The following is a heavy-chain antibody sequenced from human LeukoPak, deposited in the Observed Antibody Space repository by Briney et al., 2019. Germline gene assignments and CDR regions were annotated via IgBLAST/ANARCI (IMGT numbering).Heavy chain of an antibody. D-gene: IGHD1-14*01. Sequence: GGSLRLSCAASGFTFSSYGMHWVRQAPGKGLEWVAVISYDGSNKYYADSVKGRFTISRDNSKNTLYLQMNSLRAEDTAVYYCASSGRKGYFDYWGQGTLVTVSS. V-gene: IGHV3-30*03. CDR2: ISYDGSNK. J-gene: IGHJ4*02. CDR1: GFTFSSYG. CDR3: ASSGRKGYFDY.